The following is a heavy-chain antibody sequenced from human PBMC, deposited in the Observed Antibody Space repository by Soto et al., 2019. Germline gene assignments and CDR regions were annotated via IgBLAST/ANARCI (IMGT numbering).Heavy chain of an antibody. D-gene: IGHD6-19*01. CDR1: FASYD. V-gene: IGHV1-8*01. J-gene: IGHJ6*02. CDR2: MNPNSGNT. Sequence: QVQLVQSGAEVKRPGASVKVSCTFASYDINWVRQATGQGLEWVGWMNPNSGNTRYAQKFQGRVTMTRNTSNFTAYMELSSLRSEDTAVYYCARGPGSSDWRFSYYYMDVWGQGTTVTVSS. CDR3: ARGPGSSDWRFSYYYMDV.